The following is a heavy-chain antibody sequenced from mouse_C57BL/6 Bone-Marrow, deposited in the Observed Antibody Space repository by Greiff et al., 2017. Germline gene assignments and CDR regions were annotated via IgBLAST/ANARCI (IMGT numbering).Heavy chain of an antibody. CDR3: TTKGYYDYDVCWFAY. Sequence: EVQLQQSGAELVRPGASVKLSCTASGFNIKDDYMHWVKQRPEQGLEWIGWIDPENGDTEYASKFQGKATITADTSSNTAYLQLSSLTSEDTAVYVCTTKGYYDYDVCWFAYWGQGTLVTVSA. CDR1: GFNIKDDY. CDR2: IDPENGDT. V-gene: IGHV14-4*01. J-gene: IGHJ3*01. D-gene: IGHD2-4*01.